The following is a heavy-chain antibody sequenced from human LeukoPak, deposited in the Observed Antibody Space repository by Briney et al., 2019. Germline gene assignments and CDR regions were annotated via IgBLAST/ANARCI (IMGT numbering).Heavy chain of an antibody. CDR3: AAMGLKGWFGPADDDY. D-gene: IGHD3-10*01. J-gene: IGHJ4*02. Sequence: SETLSLTCTVSGGSISSYYWSWIRQPPGKGLEWIGYIYYSGSTNYNPSLKSRVTISVDTSKNQFSLKLSSVTAADTAVYYCAAMGLKGWFGPADDDYWGQGTLVTVSS. CDR2: IYYSGST. CDR1: GGSISSYY. V-gene: IGHV4-59*01.